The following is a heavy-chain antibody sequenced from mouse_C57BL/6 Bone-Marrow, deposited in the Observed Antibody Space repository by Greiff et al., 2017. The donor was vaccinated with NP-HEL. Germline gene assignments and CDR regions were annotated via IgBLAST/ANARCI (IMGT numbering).Heavy chain of an antibody. CDR3: ARGEAYYYGSSYWYFDV. CDR1: GYTFTGYW. D-gene: IGHD1-1*01. Sequence: QVQLQQSGAELMKPGASVKLSCKATGYTFTGYWIEWVKQRPGHGLEWIGEILPGSGSTNYNEKFKGKATFTADKSSNTAYMQLSSLTTEDSAIYYCARGEAYYYGSSYWYFDVWGTGTTVTVSS. J-gene: IGHJ1*03. CDR2: ILPGSGST. V-gene: IGHV1-9*01.